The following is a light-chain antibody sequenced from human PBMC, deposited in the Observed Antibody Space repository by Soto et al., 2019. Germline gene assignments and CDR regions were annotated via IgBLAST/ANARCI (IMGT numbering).Light chain of an antibody. CDR3: AAWDDSLSGWV. CDR1: SSNIGSNF. V-gene: IGLV1-47*01. CDR2: RNN. J-gene: IGLJ3*02. Sequence: QSVLTQPPSASGTPGQRVTISCSGSSSNIGSNFVYWYQQFPGTAPKLLIYRNNQRPSGVPDRFSGSKSGTSASLAISELPSEDEADYYCAAWDDSLSGWVFGGGTKLTVL.